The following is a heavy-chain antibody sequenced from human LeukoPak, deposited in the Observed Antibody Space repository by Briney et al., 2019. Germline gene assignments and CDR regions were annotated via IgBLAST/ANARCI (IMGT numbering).Heavy chain of an antibody. CDR2: IHSSGSA. CDR3: ATYFYGTYYFDS. D-gene: IGHD2/OR15-2a*01. V-gene: IGHV4-4*07. Sequence: SETLSLTCTVSGGSISNYYWNWIRQPAGQGLEYIGRIHSSGSANYNPSLKSRVTMSVDTSKNQFSLRLSSVTAADTAVYYCATYFYGTYYFDSWGQGTLVTVSS. J-gene: IGHJ4*02. CDR1: GGSISNYY.